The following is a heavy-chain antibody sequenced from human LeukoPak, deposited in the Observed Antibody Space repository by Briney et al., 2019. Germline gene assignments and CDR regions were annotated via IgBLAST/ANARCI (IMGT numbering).Heavy chain of an antibody. J-gene: IGHJ4*02. CDR1: GGSVSGYC. Sequence: PSETLSLTWAGYGGSVSGYCCSWVRQPPGKGREWIGEINHSGSTNYNPSLKSRVTISVDTSKNQFSLKLSSLTAADTAVYYCARGSPISYYYGSGSYWVYWGQGTLVTVSS. CDR2: INHSGST. V-gene: IGHV4-34*01. D-gene: IGHD3-10*01. CDR3: ARGSPISYYYGSGSYWVY.